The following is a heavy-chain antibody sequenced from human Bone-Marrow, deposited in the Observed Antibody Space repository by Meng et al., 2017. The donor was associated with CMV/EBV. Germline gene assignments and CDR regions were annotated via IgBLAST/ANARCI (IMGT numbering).Heavy chain of an antibody. V-gene: IGHV3-7*01. D-gene: IGHD3-3*01. J-gene: IGHJ2*01. CDR2: IKQDGSEK. Sequence: GGSLRLSCAASGFTFSSCWMSWVRQAPGKGLEWVANIKQDGSEKYYVDSVKGRFTISRDNAKNSLYLQMNSLRAEDTAVYYCARVGGSRFLEWLSHWYFDLWGRGTLVTVSS. CDR1: GFTFSSCW. CDR3: ARVGGSRFLEWLSHWYFDL.